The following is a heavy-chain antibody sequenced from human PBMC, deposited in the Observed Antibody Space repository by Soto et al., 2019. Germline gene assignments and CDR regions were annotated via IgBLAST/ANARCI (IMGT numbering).Heavy chain of an antibody. D-gene: IGHD5-12*01. CDR1: GGTFSSYA. Sequence: QVQLVQSGAEVKQPGSSVKVSCKASGGTFSSYAISWVRQAPGQGLEWMGGIIPISGTANYAQKFQGRVTITADESTSTAYMELSSLRSEDRAVYYCARVKNVATIKNYGMDVWGQGTTVTVSS. V-gene: IGHV1-69*01. J-gene: IGHJ6*02. CDR2: IIPISGTA. CDR3: ARVKNVATIKNYGMDV.